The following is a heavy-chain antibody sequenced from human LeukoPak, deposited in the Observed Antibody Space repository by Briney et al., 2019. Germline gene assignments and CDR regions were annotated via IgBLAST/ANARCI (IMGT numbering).Heavy chain of an antibody. CDR2: ISGSGANT. D-gene: IGHD2-2*01. Sequence: PGGSLRLSCAASGFIFSSYDLKWVRQAPGKGLEWVSSISGSGANTSYIDSVKGRFTISRDNSKNTLYLQMNSLRAEDTALYYCAKDRRGCSSTSCYAADLWGQGALVAVSS. CDR1: GFIFSSYD. V-gene: IGHV3-23*01. J-gene: IGHJ5*02. CDR3: AKDRRGCSSTSCYAADL.